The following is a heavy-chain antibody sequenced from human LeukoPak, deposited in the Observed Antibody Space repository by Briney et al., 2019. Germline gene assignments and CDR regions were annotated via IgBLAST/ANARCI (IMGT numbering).Heavy chain of an antibody. V-gene: IGHV4-39*07. CDR1: GGSISSSGYY. Sequence: PSETLSLTCTVSGGSISSSGYYWGWIRQPPGKGLEWIGSIYYSGSTYYNPSLKSRVTISVDTSKNQFSLKLSSVTAADTAVYYCARGRDFWSGYFSLLFDPWGQGTLVTVSS. D-gene: IGHD3-3*01. J-gene: IGHJ5*02. CDR2: IYYSGST. CDR3: ARGRDFWSGYFSLLFDP.